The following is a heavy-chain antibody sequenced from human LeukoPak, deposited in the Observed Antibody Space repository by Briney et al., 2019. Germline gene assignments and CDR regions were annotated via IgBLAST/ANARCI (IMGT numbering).Heavy chain of an antibody. V-gene: IGHV5-51*01. CDR2: IYPGDSES. D-gene: IGHD2-21*02. CDR1: GYNLISYW. CDR3: ARHSDCGGDCPFDY. Sequence: GEYMKIFSKASGYNLISYWIAWVRQMPRRGLELMGVIYPGDSESRYSSSFQSQVTISVDRSINSAYLQWSSLKASDTAMYYCARHSDCGGDCPFDYWGQGTLVTVSS. J-gene: IGHJ4*02.